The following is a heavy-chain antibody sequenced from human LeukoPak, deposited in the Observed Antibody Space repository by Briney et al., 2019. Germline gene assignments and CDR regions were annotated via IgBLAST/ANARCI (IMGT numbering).Heavy chain of an antibody. V-gene: IGHV3-30-3*01. D-gene: IGHD6-13*01. CDR3: ARDRQQLVPHYFDY. CDR1: GFTFSSYA. Sequence: GRSLRPSCAASGFTFSSYAMHWVRQAPGKGLEWVAVISYDGSNKYYADSVKGRFTISRDNSKNTLYLQMNSLRAEDTAVYYCARDRQQLVPHYFDYWGQGTLVTVSS. J-gene: IGHJ4*02. CDR2: ISYDGSNK.